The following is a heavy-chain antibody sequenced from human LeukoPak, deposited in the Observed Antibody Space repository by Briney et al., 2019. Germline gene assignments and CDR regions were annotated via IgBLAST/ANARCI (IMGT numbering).Heavy chain of an antibody. V-gene: IGHV3-7*01. Sequence: GGSLRLSCAASGFTFSSYWMSWVRQAPGKGLEWVADMKQDGSEKYYVDSVKGRFTISRDNAKNSLYLQMNSLRAEDTAVYYCARDLRGRELLLPSLDYWGQGTLVTVSS. J-gene: IGHJ4*02. CDR1: GFTFSSYW. CDR3: ARDLRGRELLLPSLDY. CDR2: MKQDGSEK. D-gene: IGHD1-26*01.